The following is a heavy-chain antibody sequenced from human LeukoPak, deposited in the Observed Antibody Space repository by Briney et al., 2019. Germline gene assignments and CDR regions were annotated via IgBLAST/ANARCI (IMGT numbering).Heavy chain of an antibody. CDR2: INPSGGST. D-gene: IGHD1-14*01. V-gene: IGHV1-46*01. CDR1: GYTFTSYY. J-gene: IGHJ6*02. CDR3: ARVKPDYYYYYGMDV. Sequence: ASVKVSCKASGYTFTSYYMHWVRQAPGQGLEWMGIINPSGGSTSYAQKFQGRVTMTRDTSTSTVYMELSSLRYEDTAVYYCARVKPDYYYYYGMDVWGQGTTVTVSS.